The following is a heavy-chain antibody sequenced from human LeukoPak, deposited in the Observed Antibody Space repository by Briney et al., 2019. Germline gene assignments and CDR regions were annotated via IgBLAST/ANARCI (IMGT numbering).Heavy chain of an antibody. CDR2: INTNTGNP. CDR3: ARDISTLYSSSSPLRGPPDY. Sequence: ASVKVSCKASGYTFTSYAMNWVRQTPGQGLEWMGWINTNTGNPTYAQGFTGRFVFSLDTSVSTAYLQISSLKAEDTAVYYCARDISTLYSSSSPLRGPPDYWGQGTLVTVSS. V-gene: IGHV7-4-1*02. CDR1: GYTFTSYA. D-gene: IGHD6-6*01. J-gene: IGHJ4*02.